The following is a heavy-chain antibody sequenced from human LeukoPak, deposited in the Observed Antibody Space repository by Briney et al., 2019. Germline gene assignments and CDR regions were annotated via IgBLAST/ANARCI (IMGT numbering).Heavy chain of an antibody. CDR2: INPSGGST. J-gene: IGHJ4*02. CDR3: ARDPIAVAGTDFDY. D-gene: IGHD6-19*01. Sequence: VASVKVSCKASGYTLTSYYMHWVRQAPGQELEWMGIINPSGGSTIYAQKFQGRVTITADESTSTAYMELSSLRSEDTAVYYCARDPIAVAGTDFDYWGQGTLVTVSS. CDR1: GYTLTSYY. V-gene: IGHV1-46*01.